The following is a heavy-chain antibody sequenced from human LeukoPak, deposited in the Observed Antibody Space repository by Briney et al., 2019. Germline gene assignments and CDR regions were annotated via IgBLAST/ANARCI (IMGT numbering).Heavy chain of an antibody. V-gene: IGHV3-21*01. CDR1: GFTFSSYS. D-gene: IGHD5-12*01. CDR2: IGSSTNYT. J-gene: IGHJ4*02. CDR3: AREIERGYAPAAVY. Sequence: GGSLRLSCEVSGFTFSSYSMNWVRQAPGKGLEWVSSIGSSTNYTYYADSVKGRFTVSRDNAKNSLYLQMNSLRAEDTAVYYCAREIERGYAPAAVYWGQGTLVTVSS.